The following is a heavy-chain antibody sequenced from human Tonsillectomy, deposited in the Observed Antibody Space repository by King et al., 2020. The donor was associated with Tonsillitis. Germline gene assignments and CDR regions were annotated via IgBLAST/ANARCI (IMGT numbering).Heavy chain of an antibody. V-gene: IGHV3-15*01. J-gene: IGHJ4*02. CDR1: GFTLTNAW. CDR3: TRGPWALVYRGGDY. CDR2: IKSKTDGGTT. Sequence: VQLVESGGGLVKPGGSLRLSCAASGFTLTNAWMSWVRQAPGKGLEWVGRIKSKTDGGTTDYAAPVKGRFTISRDDSKNTLYLQMSSLKTEDTGVYYCTRGPWALVYRGGDYWGQGTLVTVSS. D-gene: IGHD1-26*01.